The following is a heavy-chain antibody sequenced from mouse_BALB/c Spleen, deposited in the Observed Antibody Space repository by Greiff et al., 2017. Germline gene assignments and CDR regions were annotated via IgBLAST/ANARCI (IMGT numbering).Heavy chain of an antibody. J-gene: IGHJ4*01. V-gene: IGHV1S22*01. CDR1: GYTFTSYW. CDR3: NRYGGAMDY. CDR2: IYPGSGST. D-gene: IGHD2-14*01. Sequence: LQQPGPELVRPGDSVKLSCKASGYTFTSYWMHWVKQRPGQGLEWIGNIYPGSGSTNYDEKFKSKATRTVDTSSSTAYMQLSSLTSEDSAVYCCNRYGGAMDYWGQGTSVTVSS.